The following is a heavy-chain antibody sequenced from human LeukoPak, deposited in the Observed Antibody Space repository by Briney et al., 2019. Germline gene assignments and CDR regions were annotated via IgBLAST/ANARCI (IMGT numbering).Heavy chain of an antibody. D-gene: IGHD3-10*01. Sequence: GGSLRLSCAASGFTFSAFGMNWVRQAPGKGLEWVSTITKSGDSTYYADSVKGRFTISRDNSKNTLYLQMNSLRAEDTAVYYCAKAEVRGVIITSFDYWGQGTLVTVSS. V-gene: IGHV3-23*01. CDR1: GFTFSAFG. CDR2: ITKSGDST. CDR3: AKAEVRGVIITSFDY. J-gene: IGHJ4*02.